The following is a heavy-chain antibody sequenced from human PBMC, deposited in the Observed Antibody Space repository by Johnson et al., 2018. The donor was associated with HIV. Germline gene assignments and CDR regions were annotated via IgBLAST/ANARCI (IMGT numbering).Heavy chain of an antibody. CDR3: AELPGFGDYDDGALDI. D-gene: IGHD4-17*01. Sequence: VQLVESGGGTVQPGGSLRLSCAASGFSVSSNYMSWVRQAPGKGLEWVSVLYSGGNTYYAYSVKGRFTISRDNSKNTLYLQMNSLRAEDTAVYYCAELPGFGDYDDGALDIWGQGTMVTVSS. CDR1: GFSVSSNY. J-gene: IGHJ3*02. CDR2: LYSGGNT. V-gene: IGHV3-66*02.